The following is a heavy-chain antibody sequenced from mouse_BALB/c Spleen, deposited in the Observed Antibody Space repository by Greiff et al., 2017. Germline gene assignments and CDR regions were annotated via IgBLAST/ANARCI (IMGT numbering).Heavy chain of an antibody. Sequence: QVQLKQSGAELVKPGASVKLSCKASGYTFTSYYMYWVKQRPGQGLEWIGEINPSNGGTNFNEKFKSKATLTVDKSSSTAYMQLSSLTSEDSAVYYCTRLGFGDYWGQGTSVTVSS. CDR2: INPSNGGT. D-gene: IGHD4-1*01. V-gene: IGHV1S81*02. J-gene: IGHJ4*01. CDR3: TRLGFGDY. CDR1: GYTFTSYY.